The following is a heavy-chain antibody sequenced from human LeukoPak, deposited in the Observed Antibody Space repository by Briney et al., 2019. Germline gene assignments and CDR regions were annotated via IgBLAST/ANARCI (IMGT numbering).Heavy chain of an antibody. J-gene: IGHJ6*03. Sequence: GGSLRLSCAASGFTFSSYWMSWVRQAPGKGLEWVANIKQDGSEKYYVDSVKGRFTISRDNAKNSLYLQMNSLRAEDTAVYYCARLQWLVRVFYYYYYMDVWGKGTTVTVSS. CDR1: GFTFSSYW. CDR3: ARLQWLVRVFYYYYYMDV. D-gene: IGHD6-19*01. CDR2: IKQDGSEK. V-gene: IGHV3-7*01.